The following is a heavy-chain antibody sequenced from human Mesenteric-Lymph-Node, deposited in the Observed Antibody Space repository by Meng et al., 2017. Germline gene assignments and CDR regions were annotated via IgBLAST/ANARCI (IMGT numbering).Heavy chain of an antibody. CDR1: GFSFSGYT. Sequence: ELVGVGGGLVKPGGSLSLSCEASGFSFSGYTMNWVRRTPGKGLEWVALISRDGSYMYYADSVKGRFTISRDNAKNSLYLQMNSLKAEDTAVYYCAKDGPANYFDSWGQGTLVTVSS. V-gene: IGHV3-21*01. CDR3: AKDGPANYFDS. CDR2: ISRDGSYM. J-gene: IGHJ4*02.